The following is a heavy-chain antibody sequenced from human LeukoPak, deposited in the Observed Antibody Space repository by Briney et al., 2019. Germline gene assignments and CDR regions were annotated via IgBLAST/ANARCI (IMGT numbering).Heavy chain of an antibody. CDR2: INPNSGGT. V-gene: IGHV1-2*02. D-gene: IGHD2-2*03. J-gene: IGHJ4*02. CDR3: ARVTQYGSSQGDY. CDR1: GYTFTGYY. Sequence: GASVKVSCKASGYTFTGYYMHWVRQAPGQGLEWMGWINPNSGGTRYTQKFQGRVTLTRDTSISTAYMELSRPTSDDTAVYYCARVTQYGSSQGDYWGQGTLVTVSS.